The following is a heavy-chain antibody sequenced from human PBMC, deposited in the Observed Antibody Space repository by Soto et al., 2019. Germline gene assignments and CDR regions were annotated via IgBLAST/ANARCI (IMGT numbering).Heavy chain of an antibody. CDR2: ISYSGST. CDR3: ARQPRISTNWYPLNS. V-gene: IGHV4-39*01. CDR1: GGSISTSSYY. D-gene: IGHD6-13*01. Sequence: QLQLQESGPGLVKPSETLSLTCSASGGSISTSSYYWGWIRQPPGKGLEWIGTISYSGSTYYNPSLRSRVTISVDTSKNQFSLKLTSVIATDTAVYYCARQPRISTNWYPLNSWGPGTLVTVSS. J-gene: IGHJ4*02.